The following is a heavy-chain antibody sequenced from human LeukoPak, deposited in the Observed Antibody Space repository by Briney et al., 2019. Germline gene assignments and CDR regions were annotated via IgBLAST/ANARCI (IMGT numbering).Heavy chain of an antibody. V-gene: IGHV4-39*07. Sequence: SETLSLTCTVSGGSISSSSYYWGWIRQPPGKGLEWIGSIYYSGSTYYNPSLKSRVTISVDTSKNQFSLKLSSVTAADTAVYYCARVQRELDYWGQGTLVTVPS. CDR2: IYYSGST. CDR3: ARVQRELDY. D-gene: IGHD1-26*01. J-gene: IGHJ4*02. CDR1: GGSISSSSYY.